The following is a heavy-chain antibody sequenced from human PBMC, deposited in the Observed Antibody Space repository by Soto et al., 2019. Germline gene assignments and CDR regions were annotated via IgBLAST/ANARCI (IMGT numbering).Heavy chain of an antibody. Sequence: SETLSLTCAVYGGSFSGYYWSWIRQPPGKGLEWIGEINHSGSTNYNPSLKSRVTISVDTSKNQFSLRLSSVTAADTAVYYCARGKRRYCSSTSCRNWFDPWGQGTPVTVSS. J-gene: IGHJ5*02. D-gene: IGHD2-2*01. CDR1: GGSFSGYY. CDR2: INHSGST. CDR3: ARGKRRYCSSTSCRNWFDP. V-gene: IGHV4-34*01.